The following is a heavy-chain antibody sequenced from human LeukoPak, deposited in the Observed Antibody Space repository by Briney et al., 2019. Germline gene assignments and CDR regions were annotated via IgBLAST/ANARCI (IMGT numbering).Heavy chain of an antibody. CDR1: GFTLGNYA. Sequence: GGSLRLSCAGSGFTLGNYAMSWVRQAPGKGLEWLSAISGNGYNTYYADSVKGRFTISSESSGNTLYLQMHSLRAEDTAVYYCAKGVRLWFAFYFDYWGQGTLVTVSS. J-gene: IGHJ4*02. CDR2: ISGNGYNT. D-gene: IGHD3-10*01. V-gene: IGHV3-23*01. CDR3: AKGVRLWFAFYFDY.